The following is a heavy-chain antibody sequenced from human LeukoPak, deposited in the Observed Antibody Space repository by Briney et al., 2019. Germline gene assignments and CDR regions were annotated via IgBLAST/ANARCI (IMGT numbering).Heavy chain of an antibody. CDR1: GFTFSSYA. V-gene: IGHV3-23*01. CDR2: ISGSGGST. D-gene: IGHD3-22*01. CDR3: AKGYYYDSSATDFDY. J-gene: IGHJ4*02. Sequence: GGSLRLSCAASGFTFSSYAMSWVRQAPGKGLEWVSAISGSGGSTYYADSVKGRFTISRDNSKNTLYLQMNSLRAEDTAVYYCAKGYYYDSSATDFDYWGQGTLVTVSS.